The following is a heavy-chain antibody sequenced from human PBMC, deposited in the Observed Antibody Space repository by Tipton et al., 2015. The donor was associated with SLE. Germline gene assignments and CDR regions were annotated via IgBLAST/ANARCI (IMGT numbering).Heavy chain of an antibody. CDR3: ARAPTISVAGTTDPFGRDV. CDR1: GFTFHNYL. J-gene: IGHJ6*02. Sequence: SLRLSCAASGFTFHNYLMHWVRQAPGKGLVWVSRLSTDGSVTTYADSVKGRLTIPRDNDKNTLSLQMRSLRVEDTGIYYCARAPTISVAGTTDPFGRDVWGPGTRVTVSS. D-gene: IGHD6-19*01. CDR2: LSTDGSVT. V-gene: IGHV3-74*01.